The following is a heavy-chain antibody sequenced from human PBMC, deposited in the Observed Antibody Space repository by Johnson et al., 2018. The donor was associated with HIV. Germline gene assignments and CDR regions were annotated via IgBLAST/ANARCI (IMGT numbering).Heavy chain of an antibody. J-gene: IGHJ3*02. Sequence: QVQLVESGGGVVQPGRSLRLSCAASGFTFSSYGMHWVRQAPGKGLEWVAVISYDAGNKYYADSVKGRFTISRDNSKNTFFLQMNSLRAEDTAVFYCARACRDGYTCDAFDIWGQGTMVTVSS. CDR2: ISYDAGNK. V-gene: IGHV3-30*03. CDR1: GFTFSSYG. D-gene: IGHD5-24*01. CDR3: ARACRDGYTCDAFDI.